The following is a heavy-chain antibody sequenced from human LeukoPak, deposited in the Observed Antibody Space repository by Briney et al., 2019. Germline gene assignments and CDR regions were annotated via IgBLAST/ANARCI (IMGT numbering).Heavy chain of an antibody. J-gene: IGHJ4*02. V-gene: IGHV3-53*05. CDR1: GFTASGNY. CDR3: ARDRTSPAYYYDSSGYYPPPYY. CDR2: IYSGGNT. Sequence: PGGSLRLSCAASGFTASGNYLSGVRQAPGKGLECVSVIYSGGNTYYSDSVTGRFTISRDNSNNTLYLQVKSLRAEDTAVYYCARDRTSPAYYYDSSGYYPPPYYWGQGTLVTVSS. D-gene: IGHD3-22*01.